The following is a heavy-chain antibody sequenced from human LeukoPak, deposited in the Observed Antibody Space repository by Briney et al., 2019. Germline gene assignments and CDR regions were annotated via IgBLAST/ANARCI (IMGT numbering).Heavy chain of an antibody. CDR3: VKEMDV. Sequence: GGSLRLSCAASGFSFNRYAMTWVRQAPGKGLQWVSGLSGNGHTTYYADSVKGRFTISRDNSKSTVYLQMNSLRVEDTAAYYCVKEMDVWGQGITVTVPS. CDR2: LSGNGHTT. V-gene: IGHV3-23*01. CDR1: GFSFNRYA. J-gene: IGHJ6*02.